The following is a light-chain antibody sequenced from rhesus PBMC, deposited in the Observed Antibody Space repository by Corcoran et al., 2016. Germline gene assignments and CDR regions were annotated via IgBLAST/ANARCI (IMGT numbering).Light chain of an antibody. V-gene: IGKV1-74*01. CDR3: QHVYGTPFT. CDR2: KAS. J-gene: IGKJ3*01. Sequence: DIQMTQSPSSLSASVGDRVTITCRASENVNNYLNWYQQKPGKAPKLLIYKASTLQSGVPSRFSGSGSGTDYTFPISSLQPEDVATYYCQHVYGTPFTFGPGTKLDI. CDR1: ENVNNY.